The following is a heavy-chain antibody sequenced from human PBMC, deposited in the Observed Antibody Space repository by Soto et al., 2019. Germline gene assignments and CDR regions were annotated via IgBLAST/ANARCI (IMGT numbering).Heavy chain of an antibody. Sequence: SETLSLTCTVSGGSISSSSYYWGWIRQPPGKGLEWIGSIYYSGSTYYNPSLKSRVTISVDTSKNQFSLKLSSVTAADTAVYYCASSIGRQGPFWTVVVVAVAPDYWGQGTLVTVSS. CDR1: GGSISSSSYY. J-gene: IGHJ4*02. CDR3: ASSIGRQGPFWTVVVVAVAPDY. CDR2: IYYSGST. V-gene: IGHV4-39*01. D-gene: IGHD2-15*01.